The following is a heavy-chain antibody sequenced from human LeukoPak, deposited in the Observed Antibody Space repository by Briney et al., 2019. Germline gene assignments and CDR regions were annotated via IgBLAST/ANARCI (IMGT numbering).Heavy chain of an antibody. Sequence: GGSLRLSCAASGFTFSTYAMHWVRQAPGKGLDWVAVISYDGTTKYHADSVKGRFTISRDNSKNTLYLQMNSLRAEDTAVYYCARGLYYYGSGSLMDVWGQGTTVTVSS. CDR2: ISYDGTTK. J-gene: IGHJ6*02. CDR1: GFTFSTYA. CDR3: ARGLYYYGSGSLMDV. V-gene: IGHV3-30-3*01. D-gene: IGHD3-10*01.